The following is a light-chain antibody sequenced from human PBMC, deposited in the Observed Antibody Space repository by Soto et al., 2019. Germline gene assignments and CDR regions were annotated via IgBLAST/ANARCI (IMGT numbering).Light chain of an antibody. V-gene: IGKV3-20*01. CDR3: QQYGSSPYT. Sequence: EIVLTQSPGTLSLSPRERATLSCRASQSVSSSYLAWYQQKPGQAPRLLIYGASSRATGIPDRFSGSGSGTDFTLTISRLEPEDFAVYYCQQYGSSPYTFGQGTKQEI. J-gene: IGKJ2*01. CDR1: QSVSSSY. CDR2: GAS.